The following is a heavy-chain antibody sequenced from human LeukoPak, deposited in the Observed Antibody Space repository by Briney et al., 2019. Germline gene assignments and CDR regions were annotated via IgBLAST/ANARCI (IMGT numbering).Heavy chain of an antibody. D-gene: IGHD6-19*01. V-gene: IGHV4-34*01. Sequence: SETLSLTCAVYGGSFSGYSWSWIRQPPGKGLEWIGEINQRRNTNYNPSLKSRVTISIDTSKNQFSLKLGSVTAADTAVYYCARHGWHAWYFDLWGRGTLVTVSS. CDR2: INQRRNT. CDR3: ARHGWHAWYFDL. CDR1: GGSFSGYS. J-gene: IGHJ2*01.